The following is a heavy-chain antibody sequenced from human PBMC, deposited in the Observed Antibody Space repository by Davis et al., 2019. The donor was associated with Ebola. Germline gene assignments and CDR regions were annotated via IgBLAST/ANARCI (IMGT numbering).Heavy chain of an antibody. CDR1: AFTFTRSA. CDR2: IVVGNGNT. Sequence: SVQVSCKPPAFTFTRSAVQWVRQARGQLLESIGWIVVGNGNTNYAQRFRERVTITRDMSTSTAYMELGSLTSEDTAVCYCGAGGTGGADNWFDPWGQGTLVTVSS. J-gene: IGHJ5*02. D-gene: IGHD7-27*01. CDR3: GAGGTGGADNWFDP. V-gene: IGHV1-58*01.